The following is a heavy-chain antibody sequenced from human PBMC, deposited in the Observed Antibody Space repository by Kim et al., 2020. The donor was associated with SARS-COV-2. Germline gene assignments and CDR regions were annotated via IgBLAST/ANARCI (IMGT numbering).Heavy chain of an antibody. J-gene: IGHJ6*02. V-gene: IGHV3-11*01. CDR2: ISSSGSTI. D-gene: IGHD3-22*01. CDR3: AGGGYYDSSGYGLNYYGMDV. Sequence: GGSLRLSCAASGFTFSDYYMSWIRQAPGKGLEWVSYISSSGSTIYYADSVKGRFTISRDNAKNSLYLQMNSLRAEDTAVYYCAGGGYYDSSGYGLNYYGMDVWGQGTTVTVSS. CDR1: GFTFSDYY.